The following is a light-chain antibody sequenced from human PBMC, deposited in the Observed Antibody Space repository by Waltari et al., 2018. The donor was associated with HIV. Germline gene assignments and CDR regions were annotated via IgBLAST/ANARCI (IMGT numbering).Light chain of an antibody. CDR2: GAS. CDR1: QSVSSSY. Sequence: EIVLTQSPGTLSLSPGERATLSWRASQSVSSSYLAWYQQKSGQAPRLLIYGASSRATGIPDRFSGSGSGTEFTLTIARLEPEDFAVYYCQQSETFGQGTRVEIK. V-gene: IGKV3-20*01. J-gene: IGKJ1*01. CDR3: QQSET.